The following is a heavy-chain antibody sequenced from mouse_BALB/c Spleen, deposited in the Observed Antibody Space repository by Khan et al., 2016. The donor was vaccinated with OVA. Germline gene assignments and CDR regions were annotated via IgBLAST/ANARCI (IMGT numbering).Heavy chain of an antibody. CDR3: ARYYGNYGWYFDV. CDR1: GFSLTSYG. Sequence: VQLQESGPGLVAPSQSLSITCTVSGFSLTSYGVHWVRQPPGKGLEWLGVIWTGGSTNYNSALMSRLSISKDNSKSHVFLQMNSLQTDDTAMYYCARYYGNYGWYFDVWGAGTTVTVSS. J-gene: IGHJ1*01. V-gene: IGHV2-9*02. CDR2: IWTGGST. D-gene: IGHD2-1*01.